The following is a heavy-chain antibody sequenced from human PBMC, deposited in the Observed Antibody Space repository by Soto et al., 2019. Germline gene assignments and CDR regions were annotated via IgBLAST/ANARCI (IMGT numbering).Heavy chain of an antibody. J-gene: IGHJ4*02. Sequence: QVQLVQSGAEVKTPGSSVKVSCKASGGIFTRYDIRWVRQAPGQGLEWMGAIIPIFGTANYAQKFQGRVTITAEANTSTAYMELSSLRSEDTAMYYCAINEGRDVSTFDYWGQGTLVTVSS. D-gene: IGHD3-10*02. V-gene: IGHV1-69*01. CDR2: IIPIFGTA. CDR1: GGIFTRYD. CDR3: AINEGRDVSTFDY.